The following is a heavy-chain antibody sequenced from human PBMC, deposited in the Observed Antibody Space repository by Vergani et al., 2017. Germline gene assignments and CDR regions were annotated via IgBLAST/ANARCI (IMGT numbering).Heavy chain of an antibody. V-gene: IGHV4-34*01. CDR2: IDHTGRP. Sequence: QVQLQQWGGGLLKPSETLSLTCVVNGGSFTSYHWTWIRQSPGEGLEWVGDIDHTGRPDYNPSLKSRLTISVDNSRNQFSLPLNSVTATDTAIYFCARVNTETNGHLYYYYYMDVWGQGTAVTV. J-gene: IGHJ6*03. CDR3: ARVNTETNGHLYYYYYMDV. D-gene: IGHD4-11*01. CDR1: GGSFTSYH.